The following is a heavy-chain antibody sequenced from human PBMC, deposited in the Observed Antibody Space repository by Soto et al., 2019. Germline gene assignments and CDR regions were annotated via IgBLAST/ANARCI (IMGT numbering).Heavy chain of an antibody. CDR3: ASDPSYYGMDV. Sequence: QVQLVQSGAEEKKPGASVKVSCKASGYTFTSYAMHWVRQAPGQRLEWMGWNNAGNGNTKYSQKFQGRVTITRDTSASTASMELSTLRSEVTAVYNCASDPSYYGMDVWGQGTTVTVSS. V-gene: IGHV1-3*05. CDR2: NNAGNGNT. CDR1: GYTFTSYA. J-gene: IGHJ6*02.